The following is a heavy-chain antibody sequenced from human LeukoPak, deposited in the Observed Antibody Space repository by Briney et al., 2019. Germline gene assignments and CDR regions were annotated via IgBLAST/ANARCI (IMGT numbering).Heavy chain of an antibody. CDR1: GGSINNYY. V-gene: IGHV4-59*01. CDR2: ISNSGST. CDR3: ARDTYDTLTGYFLFDY. Sequence: SETLSLTCTVSGGSINNYYWSWIRQTPGEGLEWIGYISNSGSTNYNPSLKTRVTISLDTSKNQFSLKLSSVTAADTAVFYCARDTYDTLTGYFLFDYWGQGTLVTVSS. D-gene: IGHD3-9*01. J-gene: IGHJ4*02.